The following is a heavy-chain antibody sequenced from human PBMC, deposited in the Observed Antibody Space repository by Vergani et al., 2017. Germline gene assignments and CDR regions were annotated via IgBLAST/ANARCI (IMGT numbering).Heavy chain of an antibody. V-gene: IGHV4-4*03. D-gene: IGHD2-15*01. CDR3: ARDPKSYCSGGSCFSVWGAFDI. J-gene: IGHJ3*02. CDR2: ISHSGST. CDR1: GDSFRSNKW. Sequence: QVQLQESGPGLVKPPGTLSLTCAVSGDSFRSNKWWTWVRQSPGKTLEWIGEISHSGSTNYNPSLKCRVTLSLDTSKNQFSLRLSSVTASDPAVYYCARDPKSYCSGGSCFSVWGAFDIWGRGTMVTVSS.